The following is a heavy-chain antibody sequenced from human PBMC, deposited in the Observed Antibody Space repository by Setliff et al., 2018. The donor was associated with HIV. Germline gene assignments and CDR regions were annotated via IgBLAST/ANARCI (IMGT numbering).Heavy chain of an antibody. CDR2: IYSTGST. CDR3: AKGAGFYVDYTFYY. Sequence: PSETLYLTCTVSGASITSHYWSWIRQSPGRELEWIGYIYSTGSTNYNPSLQSRVSISMDASKNKFSLKVTSVTSADTAVYYCAKGAGFYVDYTFYYLGQGNLVTVSS. J-gene: IGHJ4*02. CDR1: GASITSHY. D-gene: IGHD4-4*01. V-gene: IGHV4-59*11.